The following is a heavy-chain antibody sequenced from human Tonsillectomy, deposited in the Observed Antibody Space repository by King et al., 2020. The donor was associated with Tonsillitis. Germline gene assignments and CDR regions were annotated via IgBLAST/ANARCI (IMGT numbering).Heavy chain of an antibody. D-gene: IGHD3-22*01. Sequence: VQLVESGGGVVQPGRSLRLPCAASGFPFSSYAMHWVPQAPGKGLEWVAVISYDGSDKYHADSVKGRFTISRDNSKNTLYLQMNSLRAEDTALYYCARDLDYYDSSGYFYYWGQGTLVTVSS. V-gene: IGHV3-30*04. J-gene: IGHJ4*02. CDR1: GFPFSSYA. CDR3: ARDLDYYDSSGYFYY. CDR2: ISYDGSDK.